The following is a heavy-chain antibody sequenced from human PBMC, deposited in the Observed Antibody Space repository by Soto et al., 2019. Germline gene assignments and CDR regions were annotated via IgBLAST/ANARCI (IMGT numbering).Heavy chain of an antibody. V-gene: IGHV3-23*01. CDR3: AKGTSYGDSSGFDY. D-gene: IGHD3-22*01. J-gene: IGHJ4*02. CDR2: ISGSGGST. CDR1: GFTFSNYA. Sequence: EVQLLESGGDLLQPGGYLRLSCVASGFTFSNYAMTWVRQAPGKGLEWVSVISGSGGSTYYADSVKGRFTISRDTSKNTLYLQMNNLRDDDTALYYCAKGTSYGDSSGFDYWGQGTLVTVSS.